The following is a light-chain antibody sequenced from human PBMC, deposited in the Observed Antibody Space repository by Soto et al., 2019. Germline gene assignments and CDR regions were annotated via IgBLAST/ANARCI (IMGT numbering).Light chain of an antibody. V-gene: IGKV1-12*01. Sequence: DIQMTQSPSSVSASVGDRVTITCRASQDINSWLTWYQQKPGKAPKVLIYIASRLQPGVPSRFSGRGSGTDFSLTISSVQPEDSATYYCQQAATFPLTFGGGTDVEI. J-gene: IGKJ4*01. CDR3: QQAATFPLT. CDR1: QDINSW. CDR2: IAS.